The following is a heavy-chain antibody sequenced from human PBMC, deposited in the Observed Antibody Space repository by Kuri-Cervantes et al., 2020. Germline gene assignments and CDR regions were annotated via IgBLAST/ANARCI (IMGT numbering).Heavy chain of an antibody. D-gene: IGHD5-18*01. CDR1: GGSISSSSYY. CDR2: IYYSGST. CDR3: ARAPRRGYGYGTTYYFDY. J-gene: IGHJ4*02. V-gene: IGHV4-39*07. Sequence: SETLSLTCTVSGGSISSSSYYWGWIRQPPGKGLEWIGSIYYSGSTYYNPSLKSRVTISVDRSKNQFSLKLSSVTAADTAVYYCARAPRRGYGYGTTYYFDYWGQGTLVTVSS.